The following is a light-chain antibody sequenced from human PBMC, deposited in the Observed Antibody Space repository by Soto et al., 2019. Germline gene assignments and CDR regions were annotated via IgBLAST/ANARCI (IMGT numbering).Light chain of an antibody. CDR1: QGLSSY. CDR3: QQLKSYPIT. J-gene: IGKJ5*01. Sequence: DIPMTQSPSSLSASVGDRVTITCRASQGLSSYLAWYQQKPGKAPNLLIYAAFTLQSGVPSRFSGSGSGTEFTLTISSLQPEDFATYYCQQLKSYPITFGQGTRLEI. V-gene: IGKV1-9*01. CDR2: AAF.